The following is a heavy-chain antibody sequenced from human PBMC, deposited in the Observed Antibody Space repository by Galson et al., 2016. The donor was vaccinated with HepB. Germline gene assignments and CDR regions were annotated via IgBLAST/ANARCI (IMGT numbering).Heavy chain of an antibody. CDR1: GYTFTGYY. V-gene: IGHV1-2*02. CDR3: ARTGPPGSGTPPPTDY. D-gene: IGHD3-10*01. Sequence: SVKVSCKASGYTFTGYYMQWVRQAPGQGLEWMGWINPNSGATNYAQKFQGRVTMTRDTSISTAYMELSRLRYDDTAVYYCARTGPPGSGTPPPTDYWGQGSLVTVSS. J-gene: IGHJ4*02. CDR2: INPNSGAT.